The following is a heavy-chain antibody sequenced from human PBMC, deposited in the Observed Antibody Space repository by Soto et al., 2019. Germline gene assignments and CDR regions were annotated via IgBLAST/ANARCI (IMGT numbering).Heavy chain of an antibody. J-gene: IGHJ4*02. V-gene: IGHV4-39*01. Sequence: SETLSLTCTVSGGSISSSSYYWGWIRQPPGKGLEWIGSIYYSGSTYYNPSPKSRVTISVDTSKNQFSLKLSSVTAADTAVYYCARATNGADVDYWGQGTLVTVSS. D-gene: IGHD4-17*01. CDR1: GGSISSSSYY. CDR3: ARATNGADVDY. CDR2: IYYSGST.